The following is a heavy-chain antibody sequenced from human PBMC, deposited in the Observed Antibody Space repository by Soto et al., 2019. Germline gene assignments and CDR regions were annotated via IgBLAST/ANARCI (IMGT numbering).Heavy chain of an antibody. D-gene: IGHD3-10*01. CDR3: ARGEITLLGGMDV. J-gene: IGHJ6*02. Sequence: SETLSLTCTVSGGSFRGYYWGWVRQPPGKGLEWIGEINHSGSSNYHPSLKSRVTISVATSKNQFSLTVNSVTPADTAVYYCARGEITLLGGMDVWGQGPMVTVSS. CDR1: GGSFRGYY. V-gene: IGHV4-34*01. CDR2: INHSGSS.